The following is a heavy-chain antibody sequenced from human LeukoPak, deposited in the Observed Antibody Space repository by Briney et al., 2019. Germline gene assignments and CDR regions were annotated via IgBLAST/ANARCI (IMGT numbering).Heavy chain of an antibody. D-gene: IGHD5-18*01. CDR2: IKYSGST. CDR1: GGSINNYH. V-gene: IGHV4-59*01. CDR3: ARRSYGALFDY. Sequence: SETLSLTCTVSGGSINNYHWSWIRQPPGKGLEWIGFIKYSGSTNYNPSLKSRVTISVDTSKNQFSLKLSSVTAADTAVYYCARRSYGALFDYWGQGTLVTVSS. J-gene: IGHJ4*02.